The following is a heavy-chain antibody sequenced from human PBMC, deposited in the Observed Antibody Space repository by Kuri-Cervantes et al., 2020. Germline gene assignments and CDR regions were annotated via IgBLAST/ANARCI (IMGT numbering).Heavy chain of an antibody. J-gene: IGHJ6*02. Sequence: ASVKVSCKASGYTFTGYYMHWVRQAPGQGLEWMGWINPNSGGTNYAQKFQGRVTMTRDTSTSTAYMELSRLRSDDTAVYYCARSTYYYGSGSYYNRYYYDGMDVWGQGTMVTVSS. D-gene: IGHD3-10*01. CDR1: GYTFTGYY. CDR2: INPNSGGT. CDR3: ARSTYYYGSGSYYNRYYYDGMDV. V-gene: IGHV1-2*02.